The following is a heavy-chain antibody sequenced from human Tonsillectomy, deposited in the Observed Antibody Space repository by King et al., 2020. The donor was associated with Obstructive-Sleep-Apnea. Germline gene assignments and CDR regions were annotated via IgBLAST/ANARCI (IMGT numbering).Heavy chain of an antibody. V-gene: IGHV3-23*04. Sequence: VQLVESGGGLVQPGGSLRLSCAASGFTFSIYAMSWVRQAPGEGLEWVSAISGSGGDTYYPDSVKGRFTISRDNSKDTLYLQMNSLRAEDTAVYYCVKVGRVGGGDNWSTSWG. CDR3: VKVGRVGGGDNWSTS. J-gene: IGHJ5*01. D-gene: IGHD2-21*01. CDR1: GFTFSIYA. CDR2: ISGSGGDT.